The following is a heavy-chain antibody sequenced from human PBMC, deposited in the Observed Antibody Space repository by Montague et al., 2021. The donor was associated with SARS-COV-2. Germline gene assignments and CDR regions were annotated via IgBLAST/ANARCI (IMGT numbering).Heavy chain of an antibody. D-gene: IGHD3-3*01. Sequence: SLRLSCAASGFTFSSYAMHWVRQAPGKGLEWVAVISYDGSNKYYADSVKGRFTISRDNSKNTLYLQMNSLRAEDTAVYYCASNTIFGVVIPYYYYYYMDVWGKGTTVTVSS. CDR2: ISYDGSNK. V-gene: IGHV3-30*04. CDR1: GFTFSSYA. J-gene: IGHJ6*03. CDR3: ASNTIFGVVIPYYYYYYMDV.